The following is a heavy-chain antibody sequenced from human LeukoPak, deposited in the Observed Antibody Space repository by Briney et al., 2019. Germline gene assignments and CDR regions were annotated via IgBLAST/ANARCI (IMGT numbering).Heavy chain of an antibody. J-gene: IGHJ4*02. CDR3: ARDRYCTGTTCYTADY. Sequence: QPGGSLRLSCTASGFTFSSYNMNWVRQAPGKGLEWISYITSSSSTIYYADSVKGRFIISRDNAKNSLYLQMNSLRAEDTAVYYSARDRYCTGTTCYTADYWGQGTLVTVSS. CDR1: GFTFSSYN. CDR2: ITSSSSTI. D-gene: IGHD2-2*02. V-gene: IGHV3-48*01.